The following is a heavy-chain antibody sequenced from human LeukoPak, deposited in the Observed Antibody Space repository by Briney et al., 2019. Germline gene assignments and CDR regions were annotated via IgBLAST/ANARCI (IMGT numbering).Heavy chain of an antibody. D-gene: IGHD3-22*01. V-gene: IGHV1-69*05. CDR1: GYTFTGYY. J-gene: IGHJ4*02. CDR3: ARCDSSGYSPYYFDY. CDR2: IIPIFSTA. Sequence: GASVKVSCKASGYTFTGYYMHWVRQAPGQGLEWMGRIIPIFSTANCAQKFQGRVTITTDESTSTAYMELSSLRSEDTAVYYCARCDSSGYSPYYFDYWGQGTLVTVSS.